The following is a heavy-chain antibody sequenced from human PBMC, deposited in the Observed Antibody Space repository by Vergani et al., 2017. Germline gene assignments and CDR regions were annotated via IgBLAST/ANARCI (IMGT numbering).Heavy chain of an antibody. CDR3: ARALGGSYGGNSGDYYGMDV. J-gene: IGHJ6*02. V-gene: IGHV4-31*01. Sequence: QVQLQESGPGLVKPSQTLSLTCTVSGGSISSGGYYWSWIRQHPGKGLEWIGYIYYSGSTYYNPSLKSLVTISVDTSKNQFSLKLSSVTAADTAVYYCARALGGSYGGNSGDYYGMDVWGQGTLVTVSS. CDR1: GGSISSGGYY. D-gene: IGHD4-23*01. CDR2: IYYSGST.